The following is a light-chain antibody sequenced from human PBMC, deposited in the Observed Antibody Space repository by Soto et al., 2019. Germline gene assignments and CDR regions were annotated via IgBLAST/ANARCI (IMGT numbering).Light chain of an antibody. V-gene: IGKV3D-15*02. J-gene: IGKJ1*01. Sequence: EVVMTQSSATLSVSPGERATLSCRASQTILSNLAWYQRKPGQAPRLLLYGASTRATGIPARFSGSGSGTDFTLTISSLEPEDFAAYYCQQYGNSPWTFGQGTKVDIK. CDR3: QQYGNSPWT. CDR2: GAS. CDR1: QTILSN.